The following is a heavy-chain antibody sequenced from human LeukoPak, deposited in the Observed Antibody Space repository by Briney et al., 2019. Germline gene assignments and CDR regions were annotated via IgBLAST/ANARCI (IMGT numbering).Heavy chain of an antibody. CDR3: ARGFHSNSWYIDY. Sequence: PSGTLSLTCAVSGGSISSSNWWSWVRQPPGKGLEWIGEIYHTGSTNYNPSLKSRVTISVDKSKNQFSLELTSVPAADTAVYYCARGFHSNSWYIDYWGQGTLVTVSS. CDR1: GGSISSSNW. D-gene: IGHD6-13*01. V-gene: IGHV4-4*02. CDR2: IYHTGST. J-gene: IGHJ4*02.